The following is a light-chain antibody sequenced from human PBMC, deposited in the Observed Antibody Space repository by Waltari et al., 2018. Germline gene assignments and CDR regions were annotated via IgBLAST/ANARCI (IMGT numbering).Light chain of an antibody. J-gene: IGKJ3*01. CDR3: QQSYSTPRT. CDR2: AAS. Sequence: DIQMTQSPSSLSASVGDRVTITCRASQGISSYLNWYQQKPGKAPKLLIYAASSLQSGVPSRFSGSGSGTDCTLTIISLQPEDFATYYCQQSYSTPRTFGPGTKVDIK. CDR1: QGISSY. V-gene: IGKV1-39*01.